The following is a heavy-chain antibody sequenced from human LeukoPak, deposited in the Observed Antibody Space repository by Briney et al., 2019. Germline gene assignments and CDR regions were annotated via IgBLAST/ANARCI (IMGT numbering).Heavy chain of an antibody. J-gene: IGHJ4*02. Sequence: PGGSLRLSRGPSAFTLSNSAMYWVRPAPGKGLEFVSVISTNGDRTYYADSVKGRFTISRDNHKHTLYLHMGSLSADDMAVYYCARGVAISSSGWYDTFDYWGQGALVTISS. CDR1: AFTLSNSA. CDR3: ARGVAISSSGWYDTFDY. V-gene: IGHV3-64*02. D-gene: IGHD6-19*01. CDR2: ISTNGDRT.